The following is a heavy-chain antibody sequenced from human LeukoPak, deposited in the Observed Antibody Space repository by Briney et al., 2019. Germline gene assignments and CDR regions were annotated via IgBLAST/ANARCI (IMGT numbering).Heavy chain of an antibody. CDR2: ISSSSSYI. V-gene: IGHV3-21*01. CDR3: ARGRRITINWFDT. CDR1: GFTFSSYS. Sequence: GGSLRLSCAASGFTFSSYSMNWVRQAPGKGLEWVSSISSSSSYIYYADSVKGRFTISRDNAKNSLYLQMNSLRAEDTAVYYCARGRRITINWFDTWGQGTLVTVSS. D-gene: IGHD3-9*01. J-gene: IGHJ5*02.